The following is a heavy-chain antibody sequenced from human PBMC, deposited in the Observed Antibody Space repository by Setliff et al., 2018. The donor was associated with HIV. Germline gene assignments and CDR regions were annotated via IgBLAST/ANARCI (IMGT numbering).Heavy chain of an antibody. D-gene: IGHD2-21*02. V-gene: IGHV4-30-4*08. J-gene: IGHJ6*02. CDR1: GGSISSGDYY. CDR2: IYYSGST. CDR3: ARAMRGVVVTNMYYYYGMDV. Sequence: PSETLSLTCTVSGGSISSGDYYWSWIRQPPGKGLEWIGYIYYSGSTYYNPSLRSRVTISLDTSKNQFSLKLSSVTAADTAVYYCARAMRGVVVTNMYYYYGMDVWGQGTTVTVSS.